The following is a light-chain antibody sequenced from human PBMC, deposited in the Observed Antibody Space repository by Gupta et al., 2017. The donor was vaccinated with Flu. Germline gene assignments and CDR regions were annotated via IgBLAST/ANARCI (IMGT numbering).Light chain of an antibody. CDR2: GAS. V-gene: IGKV3-15*01. J-gene: IGKJ4*01. Sequence: EIVMTQSPATLSASPGERVILSCRASQNINSNLAWYQQRPGQAPRLLIYGASARATGLPARFSGSGYGTQFTLTISSRQSEDFGVYYCQQHHEWPPLTFGGGTKVE. CDR3: QQHHEWPPLT. CDR1: QNINSN.